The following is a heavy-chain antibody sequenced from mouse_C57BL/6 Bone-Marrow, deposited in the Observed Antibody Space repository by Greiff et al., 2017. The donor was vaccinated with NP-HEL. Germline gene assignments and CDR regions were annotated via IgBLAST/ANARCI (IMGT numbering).Heavy chain of an antibody. J-gene: IGHJ2*01. CDR3: ARKGGMVTTVDY. CDR2: IHPNSGST. Sequence: VQLQQPGAELVKPGASVKLSCKASGYTFTSYWMHWVKQRPGQGLEWIGMIHPNSGSTNYNEKFKSKATLTVDKSSSTAYMQLSSLTSEDSAVYYCARKGGMVTTVDYWGQGTTLTVSS. CDR1: GYTFTSYW. V-gene: IGHV1-64*01. D-gene: IGHD2-2*01.